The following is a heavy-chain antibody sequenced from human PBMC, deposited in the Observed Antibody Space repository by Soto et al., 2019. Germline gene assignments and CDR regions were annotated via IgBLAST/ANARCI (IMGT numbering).Heavy chain of an antibody. D-gene: IGHD1-26*01. CDR1: GGSVSSGSYY. V-gene: IGHV4-61*01. CDR3: AKCRRAQDPVGQCY. CDR2: IYYSGST. J-gene: IGHJ4*02. Sequence: QVQLQESGPGLVKPSETLSLTCTDSGGSVSSGSYYWSWIRQPPGKGLEWIGYIYYSGSTNYNPSLKSRVTISVDTSKNQFSLKLSSVTAADTAVYYCAKCRRAQDPVGQCYWGQGTLVTVSS.